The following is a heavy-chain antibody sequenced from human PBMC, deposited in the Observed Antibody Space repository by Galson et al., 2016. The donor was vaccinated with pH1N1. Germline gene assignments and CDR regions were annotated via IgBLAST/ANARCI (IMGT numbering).Heavy chain of an antibody. Sequence: SLRLSCASYAFSVRNNFMTWVRQPPGKALEWVSTIYSDGSTNYGDFVKGRFTVSRDISENTVFLQLNSLRVDDTAVYYCARDKRRYFDSWGHGTLVTVSS. J-gene: IGHJ4*03. CDR2: IYSDGST. CDR1: AFSVRNNF. CDR3: ARDKRRYFDS. V-gene: IGHV3-53*01.